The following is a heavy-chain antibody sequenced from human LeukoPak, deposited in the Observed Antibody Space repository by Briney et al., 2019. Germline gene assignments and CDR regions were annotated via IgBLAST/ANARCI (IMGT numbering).Heavy chain of an antibody. Sequence: PSETLSLTCTVSGGSISSYYWSWIRQPPGKGLEWIGYNYYSGSTNYNPSLKSRVTISVDTSKNQFSLKLSSVTAADTAVYYCARRGGSSWYLDYWGQGTLVTVSS. CDR2: NYYSGST. V-gene: IGHV4-59*08. J-gene: IGHJ4*02. CDR1: GGSISSYY. D-gene: IGHD6-13*01. CDR3: ARRGGSSWYLDY.